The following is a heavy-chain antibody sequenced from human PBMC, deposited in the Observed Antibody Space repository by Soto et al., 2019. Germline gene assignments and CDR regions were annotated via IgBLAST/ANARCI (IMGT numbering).Heavy chain of an antibody. V-gene: IGHV4-31*03. CDR1: GGSISSGGYY. CDR3: ARDSSGGSPTFDY. CDR2: IYYSGNT. D-gene: IGHD1-26*01. J-gene: IGHJ4*02. Sequence: QVQLQESGPGLVKPSQTLFLTCTVSGGSISSGGYYWSWIRQHPGKGLEWIGYIYYSGNTYYNPSLKSRVTISVDTSKNQFSLKLSYVTAADTAVYYCARDSSGGSPTFDYRGQGTLVTVSS.